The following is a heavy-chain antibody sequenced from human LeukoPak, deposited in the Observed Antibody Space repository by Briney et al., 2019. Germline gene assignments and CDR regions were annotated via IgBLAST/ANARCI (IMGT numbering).Heavy chain of an antibody. J-gene: IGHJ6*03. CDR3: ARGRFGGGYYYYYMDV. CDR1: GYTFTSYY. V-gene: IGHV1-46*01. CDR2: INPSGGST. D-gene: IGHD3-16*01. Sequence: ASVKVSCKASGYTFTSYYMHWVRQAPGQGLEWMGIINPSGGSTSYAQKFQGRVTMTRNTSISTAYMELSSLRSEDTAVYYCARGRFGGGYYYYYMDVWGKGTTVTISS.